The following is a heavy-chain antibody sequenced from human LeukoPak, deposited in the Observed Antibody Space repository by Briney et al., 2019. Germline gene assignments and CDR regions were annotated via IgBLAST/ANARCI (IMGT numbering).Heavy chain of an antibody. V-gene: IGHV4-59*01. Sequence: SETLSLTCTVSGGSISSYYWSWIRQPPGKGLEWIGYIYYSGSNNYNPSLKSRVTISVDTSKNQFSLELSSVTAADTAVYYCARVPRSYYYYYMDVWGKGTTVTVSS. CDR2: IYYSGSN. J-gene: IGHJ6*03. CDR3: ARVPRSYYYYYMDV. CDR1: GGSISSYY.